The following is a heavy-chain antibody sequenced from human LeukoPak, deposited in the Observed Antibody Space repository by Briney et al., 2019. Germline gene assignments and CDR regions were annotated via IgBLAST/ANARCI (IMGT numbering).Heavy chain of an antibody. D-gene: IGHD4-23*01. J-gene: IGHJ4*02. Sequence: GASVKVSFKASGYTFTSYGISWVRQAPGQGLEWVGWISAYNRDTNYAQKVQGRVTLTTDTSTTTAYMELRSLRSDDTAVYYCARDTSGGPYFDYWGQGTLVTVAS. CDR3: ARDTSGGPYFDY. CDR2: ISAYNRDT. V-gene: IGHV1-18*01. CDR1: GYTFTSYG.